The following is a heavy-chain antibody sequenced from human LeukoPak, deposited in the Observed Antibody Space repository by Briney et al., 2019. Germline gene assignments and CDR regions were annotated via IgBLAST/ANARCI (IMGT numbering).Heavy chain of an antibody. CDR2: IKFDGSKK. Sequence: TGGSLRLSCAASGFTFSSYGMRWLRQAPGKGLEWLAFIKFDGSKKFYADSVKGRFTISRDNSENTLHLQMNSLRPEDTALYYCAKGGTSGFSARDGFNVWGQGTIVTVSS. V-gene: IGHV3-30*02. J-gene: IGHJ3*01. D-gene: IGHD3-3*01. CDR1: GFTFSSYG. CDR3: AKGGTSGFSARDGFNV.